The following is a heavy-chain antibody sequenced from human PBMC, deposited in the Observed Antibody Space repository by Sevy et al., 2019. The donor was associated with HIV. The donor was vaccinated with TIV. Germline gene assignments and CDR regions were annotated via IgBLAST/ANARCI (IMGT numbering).Heavy chain of an antibody. Sequence: AGSLRLSCAASGFTFSNYWMSWVRQAPGKELEWVAHIKRDGSEKYYVDSVKGRFSISRDNPKNSLYLQMNSLRAEDTAVYYCARDCTSTTCLWGLDVWGQGTTVTVSS. V-gene: IGHV3-7*03. CDR1: GFTFSNYW. D-gene: IGHD2-2*01. CDR3: ARDCTSTTCLWGLDV. J-gene: IGHJ6*02. CDR2: IKRDGSEK.